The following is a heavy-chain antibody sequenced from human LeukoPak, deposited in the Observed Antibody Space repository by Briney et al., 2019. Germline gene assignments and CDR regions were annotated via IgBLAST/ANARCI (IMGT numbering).Heavy chain of an antibody. CDR2: ISYDGSNK. V-gene: IGHV3-30*18. CDR3: AKDPLRGYSYGLFDY. CDR1: GLTFSSYG. J-gene: IGHJ4*02. D-gene: IGHD5-18*01. Sequence: GGSLRLSCSASGLTFSSYGIHWVRQAPGKGREWVAVISYDGSNKYYAESVKGRFTISRDNSKNTLYLQMNSLRAKDTAVYYCAKDPLRGYSYGLFDYWGQGTLVTVSS.